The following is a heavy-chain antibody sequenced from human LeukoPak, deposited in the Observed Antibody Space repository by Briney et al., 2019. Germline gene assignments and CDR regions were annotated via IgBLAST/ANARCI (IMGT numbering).Heavy chain of an antibody. CDR1: GFNFSSYG. Sequence: GGSLRLSCAASGFNFSSYGMHWVRQAPGKGLEWVSVIWYDGSNKYYADSVKGRFTISRDNSKNTLYLQMNSLRAQDTAVYYCARDLTVTARGIGDWGQGTLVTVSS. CDR2: IWYDGSNK. CDR3: ARDLTVTARGIGD. V-gene: IGHV3-33*01. J-gene: IGHJ4*02. D-gene: IGHD2-21*02.